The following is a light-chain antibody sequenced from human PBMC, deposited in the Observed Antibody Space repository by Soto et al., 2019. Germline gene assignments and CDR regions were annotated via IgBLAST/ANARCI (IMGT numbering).Light chain of an antibody. V-gene: IGKV1-39*01. J-gene: IGKJ5*01. CDR2: AAS. Sequence: DIQMTQSPSSLSASVGDRVTITCRASQSISSWLAWYQQKPGKAPKLLIYAASSLQSGVTSRFSGSGSGTDFTLTISSLLPEDFASYFCQQSYSTPITFGQGTRLEIK. CDR1: QSISSW. CDR3: QQSYSTPIT.